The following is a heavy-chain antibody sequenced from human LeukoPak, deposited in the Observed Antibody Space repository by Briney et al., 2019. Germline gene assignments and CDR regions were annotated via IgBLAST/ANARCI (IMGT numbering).Heavy chain of an antibody. CDR1: GGSISSDNW. CDR2: VLRSGST. CDR3: ATYYDISGYRFDY. J-gene: IGHJ4*02. Sequence: KPSETLSLTCAVSGGSISSDNWWSWIRQPPGKGLEWIGEVLRSGSTNYNPSLKSRVTMSIDTSKNQFSLKLNSVTAADTAVYYCATYYDISGYRFDYWGQGTLVTVSS. V-gene: IGHV4-4*02. D-gene: IGHD3-22*01.